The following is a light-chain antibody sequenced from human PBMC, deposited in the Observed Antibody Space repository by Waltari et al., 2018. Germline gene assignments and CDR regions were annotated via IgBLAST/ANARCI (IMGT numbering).Light chain of an antibody. V-gene: IGKV3-15*01. J-gene: IGKJ5*01. CDR3: QQYNNWPFT. CDR2: GAS. CDR1: QTVSSN. Sequence: EMVMTQSPATLSLSPGEGATLSCRASQTVSSNLACYQQKPGQAPRLLIYGASTRATGIPARFSGSGSGTDFTLTISSLQSEDFAVYYCQQYNNWPFTFGQGTRLEIK.